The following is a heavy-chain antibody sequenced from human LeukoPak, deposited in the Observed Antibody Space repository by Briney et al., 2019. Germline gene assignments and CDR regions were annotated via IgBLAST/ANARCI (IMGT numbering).Heavy chain of an antibody. CDR2: INHSGST. Sequence: SETLSLTCAVYGGSFSGYYWSWIRQPPGKGLEWIGEINHSGSTNYSPSLKSRVTISVDTSKSQFSLKLSSLTAADTAVYYCASLTHEPGRTNYYYGMDVWGQGTTVTVSS. V-gene: IGHV4-34*01. CDR1: GGSFSGYY. D-gene: IGHD1-7*01. J-gene: IGHJ6*02. CDR3: ASLTHEPGRTNYYYGMDV.